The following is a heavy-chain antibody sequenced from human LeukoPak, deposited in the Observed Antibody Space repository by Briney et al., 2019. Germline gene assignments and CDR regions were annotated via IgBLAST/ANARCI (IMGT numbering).Heavy chain of an antibody. CDR1: GFTFSDHY. CDR2: IGTSSDNT. Sequence: PGGSLRLSCAASGFTFSDHYMTWIRQAPGKGLEWVSYIGTSSDNTNYADSVKGRFTISRDNAKNSLYLQMHSQRAEDAAVYYCAGAMMIRAGWFDRWGQGTLVAVSS. J-gene: IGHJ5*02. D-gene: IGHD3-10*01. CDR3: AGAMMIRAGWFDR. V-gene: IGHV3-11*05.